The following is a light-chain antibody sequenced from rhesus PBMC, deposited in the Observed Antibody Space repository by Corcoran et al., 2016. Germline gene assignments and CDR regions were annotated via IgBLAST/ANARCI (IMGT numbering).Light chain of an antibody. CDR3: SSYSGSNIPI. J-gene: IGLJ1*01. CDR2: EVS. V-gene: IGLV2-32*02. CDR1: SSDIGGYNY. Sequence: QAALTQPRSVSGSLGQSVTISCTGTSSDIGGYNYVSWYQQHPGTAPKLMISEVSKRPSGVSDRFPGSKSGNTASLTISGLQAEDEADYFCSSYSGSNIPIFGDGTRLTVL.